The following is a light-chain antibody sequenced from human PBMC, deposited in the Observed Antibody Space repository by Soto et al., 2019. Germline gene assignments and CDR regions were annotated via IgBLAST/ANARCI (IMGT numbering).Light chain of an antibody. CDR2: DVT. CDR1: SSDVGGYNY. Sequence: QSALTQPRSVSGSPGQSVTISCTGTSSDVGGYNYVSWYQQHPGKAPKLIIYDVTTRPSGLPDRFSASKSGNTASLTISGLQADDEAEYYCCSHAGSSAFVIFGGGTKLTVL. CDR3: CSHAGSSAFVI. V-gene: IGLV2-11*01. J-gene: IGLJ2*01.